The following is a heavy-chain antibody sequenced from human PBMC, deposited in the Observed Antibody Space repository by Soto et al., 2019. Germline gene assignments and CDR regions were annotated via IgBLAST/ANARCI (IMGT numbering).Heavy chain of an antibody. CDR3: AKGSAVSGKANYYGMDV. D-gene: IGHD6-19*01. J-gene: IGHJ6*02. Sequence: WSLRLSCAASGFTFSSYAMSWVRQAPGKGLEWVSAISGSGGSTYYADSVKGRFTISRDNSKNTLYLQMNSLRAEDTAVYYCAKGSAVSGKANYYGMDVWGQGTTVTVYS. V-gene: IGHV3-23*01. CDR2: ISGSGGST. CDR1: GFTFSSYA.